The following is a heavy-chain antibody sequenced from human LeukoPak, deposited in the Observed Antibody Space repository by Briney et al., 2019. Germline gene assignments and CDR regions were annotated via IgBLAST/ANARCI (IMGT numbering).Heavy chain of an antibody. CDR3: ATTSRYFDY. J-gene: IGHJ4*02. D-gene: IGHD6-6*01. CDR1: GFSFTCYW. V-gene: IGHV5-51*01. CDR2: TYPGDSET. Sequence: GQPLHFSSHGSGFSFTCYWIGWARPMPGQGVGWMGITYPGDSETRHSPAFRGLVTISADKTLSTAHPQWSNPKASDTAMYYCATTSRYFDYWGEGTLVTVYS.